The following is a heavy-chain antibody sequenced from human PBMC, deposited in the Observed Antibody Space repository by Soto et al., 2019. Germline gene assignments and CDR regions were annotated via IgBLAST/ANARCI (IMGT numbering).Heavy chain of an antibody. V-gene: IGHV3-23*01. CDR3: AREGGSIGGWFGRKFDS. J-gene: IGHJ4*02. Sequence: PGGSLSLSCPASGFSFSTHAMSWVRQAPGKGLEWVSSISSGGTTTFYAASVEGRFTISRDKSKNTLYLQMNSLRADDTAVYYCAREGGSIGGWFGRKFDSWGQGTQVTVSS. D-gene: IGHD6-19*01. CDR1: GFSFSTHA. CDR2: ISSGGTTT.